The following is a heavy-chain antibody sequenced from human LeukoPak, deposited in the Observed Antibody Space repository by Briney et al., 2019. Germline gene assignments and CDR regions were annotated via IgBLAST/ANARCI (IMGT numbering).Heavy chain of an antibody. CDR3: ARALYNGIYYFDL. J-gene: IGHJ2*01. CDR1: GGSISSYY. Sequence: PSETLSLTCTVSGGSISSYYWSWIRQPPGKGLEWIGEINHSGSPNYKPSLKSRVTISVDTSKNQFSLKLSSVTAADTAVYYCARALYNGIYYFDLWGRGTLVTVSS. V-gene: IGHV4-34*01. CDR2: INHSGSP. D-gene: IGHD1-14*01.